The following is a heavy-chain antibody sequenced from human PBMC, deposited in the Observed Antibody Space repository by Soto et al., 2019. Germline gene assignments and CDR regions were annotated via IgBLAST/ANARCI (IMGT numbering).Heavy chain of an antibody. CDR2: IWYDGSNK. V-gene: IGHV3-33*01. D-gene: IGHD2-2*01. CDR3: ARDNIVVVPAAMRIYYGMDV. CDR1: GFTFSSYG. Sequence: QVQLVESGGGVVQPGRSLRLSCAASGFTFSSYGMHWVRQAPGKGLEWVAVIWYDGSNKYYADSVKGRFTISRDNSKNKMYLQMNSLRAEGTAVYYCARDNIVVVPAAMRIYYGMDVWGQGTTVTVSS. J-gene: IGHJ6*02.